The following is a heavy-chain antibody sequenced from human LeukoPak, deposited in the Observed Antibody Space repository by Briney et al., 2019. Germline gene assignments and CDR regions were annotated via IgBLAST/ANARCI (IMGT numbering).Heavy chain of an antibody. CDR2: VHSSGIN. J-gene: IGHJ5*02. Sequence: PSETLSLTCTVSGGSICNYYWTWKRQPPGKGLEWIGYVHSSGINHYSPAVRSRVTMSLDTSKNQFSLNLSSVTAADTAFYYCVRREGYSSSPLGSWGQGTLVTVSS. CDR1: GGSICNYY. CDR3: VRREGYSSSPLGS. V-gene: IGHV4-59*01. D-gene: IGHD2-15*01.